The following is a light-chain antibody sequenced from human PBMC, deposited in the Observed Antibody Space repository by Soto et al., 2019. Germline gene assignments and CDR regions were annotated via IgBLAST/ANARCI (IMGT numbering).Light chain of an antibody. CDR3: CSYAGTSSYV. CDR2: EVT. CDR1: SSDVGSYNF. V-gene: IGLV2-23*02. J-gene: IGLJ1*01. Sequence: QSGLTQPASVSGSPGQSITISCAGTSSDVGSYNFVSWYQQHPGRAPKLMIYEVTKRPSGVSSRFSGSKSGNTASLTISGLQAEDEADYYCCSYAGTSSYVFGTGTKSPS.